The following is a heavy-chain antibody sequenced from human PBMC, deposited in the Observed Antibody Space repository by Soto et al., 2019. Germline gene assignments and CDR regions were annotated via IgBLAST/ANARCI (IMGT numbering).Heavy chain of an antibody. CDR3: AKTVIPAATQPSFDY. J-gene: IGHJ4*02. V-gene: IGHV3-23*01. CDR2: ISGSGGST. Sequence: GGSLRLSCAASGFTFSSYAMSWVRQAPGKGLEWVSAISGSGGSTYYADSVKGRFTISRDNSENTLYLQMNSLRAEDTAVYYCAKTVIPAATQPSFDYWGQGTLVTVSS. CDR1: GFTFSSYA. D-gene: IGHD2-2*01.